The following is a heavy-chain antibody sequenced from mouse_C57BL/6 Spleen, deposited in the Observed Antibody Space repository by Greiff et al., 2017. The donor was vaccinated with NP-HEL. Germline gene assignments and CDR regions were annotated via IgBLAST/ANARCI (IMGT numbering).Heavy chain of an antibody. CDR3: TTGYYGSRGYFDY. Sequence: EVQLQQSGAELVRPGASVKLSCTASGFNIKDYYMHWVKQRPEQGLEWIGRIDPEDGDTEYAPTFQGKATMTADTSSNTAYLQLSSLTSEDTAVYYCTTGYYGSRGYFDYWGQGTTLTVSS. CDR2: IDPEDGDT. D-gene: IGHD1-1*01. V-gene: IGHV14-1*01. J-gene: IGHJ2*01. CDR1: GFNIKDYY.